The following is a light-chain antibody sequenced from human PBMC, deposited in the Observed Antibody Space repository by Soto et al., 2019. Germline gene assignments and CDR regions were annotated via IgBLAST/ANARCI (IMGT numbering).Light chain of an antibody. CDR1: QSLLHSNGYKY. Sequence: DIVMTQSPLSLPVTPGEPASISCRSSQSLLHSNGYKYLNWYLQKPGQSPLLLIYLTSTRASGVPDRFSGRVSGTDLTLNISKVEADDVGVYYCMQGLQSHFTFGPGTKVYIK. CDR3: MQGLQSHFT. J-gene: IGKJ3*01. CDR2: LTS. V-gene: IGKV2-28*01.